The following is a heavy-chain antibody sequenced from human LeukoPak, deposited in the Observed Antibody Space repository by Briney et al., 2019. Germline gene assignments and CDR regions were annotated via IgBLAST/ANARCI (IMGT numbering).Heavy chain of an antibody. Sequence: GGSLRLSCAASGFTFSSYAMHWVRQAPGKGLEWVAVISYDGSNKYYADSVKGRFTISRDNSKNTLYLQMNSLRAEDTAVYYCARPLRDGLNDAFDIWGQGTMVTVS. CDR3: ARPLRDGLNDAFDI. D-gene: IGHD3/OR15-3a*01. CDR1: GFTFSSYA. J-gene: IGHJ3*02. CDR2: ISYDGSNK. V-gene: IGHV3-30-3*01.